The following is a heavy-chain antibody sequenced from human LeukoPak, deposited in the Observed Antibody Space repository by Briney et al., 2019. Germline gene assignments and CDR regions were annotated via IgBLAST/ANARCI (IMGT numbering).Heavy chain of an antibody. CDR2: IYHSGTT. D-gene: IGHD6-13*01. V-gene: IGHV4-38-2*01. Sequence: PWETLSLTCAVSGYSISSGYYWGWFRQPPGKGPEWIGCIYHSGTTYYNPSLKSRVTISVDTSKNQFSLMISSVTAADTAVYYCARQGGSNSPYYYYYMDVWGKGTTVTVSS. CDR1: GYSISSGYY. CDR3: ARQGGSNSPYYYYYMDV. J-gene: IGHJ6*03.